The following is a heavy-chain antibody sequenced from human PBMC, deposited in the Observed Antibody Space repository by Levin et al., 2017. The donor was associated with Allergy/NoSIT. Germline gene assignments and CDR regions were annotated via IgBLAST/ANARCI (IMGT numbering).Heavy chain of an antibody. J-gene: IGHJ2*01. Sequence: ASVKVSCKASGGTFSSYAISWVRQAPGQGLEWMGGIIPIFGTANYAQKFQGRVTITADESTSTAYMELSSLRSEDTAVYYCARAAGGYYYDSSGPLDWYFDRWGRGTLVTVSS. CDR2: IIPIFGTA. V-gene: IGHV1-69*13. CDR3: ARAAGGYYYDSSGPLDWYFDR. CDR1: GGTFSSYA. D-gene: IGHD3-22*01.